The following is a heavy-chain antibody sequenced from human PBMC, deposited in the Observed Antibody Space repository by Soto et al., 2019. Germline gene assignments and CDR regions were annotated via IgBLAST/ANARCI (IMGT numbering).Heavy chain of an antibody. D-gene: IGHD4-17*01. V-gene: IGHV1-69*11. CDR2: IIPIIDTT. Sequence: QVQLVQSGAEVKKPGSSVKVSCKASGGTFSNYALSWVRQAPGQGLEWMGWIIPIIDTTKYAQNFQGRVTITADESTSTAHKELSSLRAEDTAVYYCARGPSRVTTGTYYYYGMDVWGQGTTVTVSS. CDR1: GGTFSNYA. J-gene: IGHJ6*02. CDR3: ARGPSRVTTGTYYYYGMDV.